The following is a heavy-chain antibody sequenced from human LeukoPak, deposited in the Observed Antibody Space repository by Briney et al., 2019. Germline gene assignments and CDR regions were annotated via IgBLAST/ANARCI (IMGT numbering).Heavy chain of an antibody. CDR2: IRDDGGHK. CDR1: KFTFSNYW. V-gene: IGHV3-7*01. J-gene: IGHJ4*02. Sequence: GGSLRLSCAASKFTFSNYWMTWVRQAPGKGLEWVANIRDDGGHKDYVDSVKGRFTVSRDNAKNSLYLQMNSLRAEDTAVYYCVRLGYNHWDFDFWGQGALVTVSS. CDR3: VRLGYNHWDFDF. D-gene: IGHD1-14*01.